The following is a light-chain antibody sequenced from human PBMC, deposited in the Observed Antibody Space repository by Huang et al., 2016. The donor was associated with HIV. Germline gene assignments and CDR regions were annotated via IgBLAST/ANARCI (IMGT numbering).Light chain of an antibody. J-gene: IGKJ4*01. CDR1: QTITSNY. Sequence: EVVLTQSPGTLSLSPGERATLSCRASQTITSNYLAWYRQKPGQAPRLLIYGASSRATGIPDRFSGSGSGTDFTLTISRLEPEDFAVYYCQQYGSSPVTFGDGTKVEIK. CDR2: GAS. V-gene: IGKV3-20*01. CDR3: QQYGSSPVT.